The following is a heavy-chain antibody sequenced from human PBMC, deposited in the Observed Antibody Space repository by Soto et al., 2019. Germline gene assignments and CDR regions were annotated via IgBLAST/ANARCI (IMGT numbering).Heavy chain of an antibody. J-gene: IGHJ1*01. CDR2: IKSKTDDGTT. CDR3: TTDDPINRF. CDR1: GFTFSNAW. V-gene: IGHV3-15*01. Sequence: GGSLRLSCAASGFTFSNAWMSWVRQAPGKGLEWVGRIKSKTDDGTTDYAAPVKGRFTISRHDSENTLYLQMNSLKTEDTAVYYCTTDDPINRFWGQGTLVTVSS.